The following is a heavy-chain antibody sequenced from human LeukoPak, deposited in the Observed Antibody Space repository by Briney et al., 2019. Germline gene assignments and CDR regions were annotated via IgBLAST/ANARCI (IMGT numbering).Heavy chain of an antibody. CDR3: ARASMVRGVINPGDY. D-gene: IGHD3-10*01. V-gene: IGHV5-51*01. CDR2: IYPGDSDT. CDR1: GYSITSYW. Sequence: GESLKISCKGSGYSITSYWIGWVRQMPGKGLEWMGIIYPGDSDTRYSPSFQGQVTISADKSISTAYLQWSSLKASDTAMYYCARASMVRGVINPGDYWGQGTLVTVSS. J-gene: IGHJ4*02.